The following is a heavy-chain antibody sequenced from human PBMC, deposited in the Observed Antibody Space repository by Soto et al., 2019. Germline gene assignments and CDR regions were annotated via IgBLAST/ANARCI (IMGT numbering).Heavy chain of an antibody. CDR2: IIPIFGTA. CDR1: GGTFSSYA. V-gene: IGHV1-69*13. Sequence: EASVKVSCKASGGTFSSYAISWVRQAPGQGLEWMGGIIPIFGTANYAQKFQGRVTITADESTSTAYMELSSLRSEDTAVYYCARGPIYCISTSCEYYYYGMDVWGQGTTVTVSS. CDR3: ARGPIYCISTSCEYYYYGMDV. D-gene: IGHD2-2*01. J-gene: IGHJ6*02.